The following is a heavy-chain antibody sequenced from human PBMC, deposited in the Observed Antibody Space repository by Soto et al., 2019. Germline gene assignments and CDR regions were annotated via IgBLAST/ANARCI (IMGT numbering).Heavy chain of an antibody. J-gene: IGHJ5*02. V-gene: IGHV1-3*01. D-gene: IGHD6-13*01. CDR2: INAANGDT. CDR1: GYTFTSYG. CDR3: VRRHVSATGIDWFDP. Sequence: ASVKVSCKASGYTFTSYGIHWVRQAPGQRLEWMGWINAANGDTKYSPRFQGRVTITRDTSASTAYMELSSLRSEDTAVYYCVRRHVSATGIDWFDPWGQGTLVTVSS.